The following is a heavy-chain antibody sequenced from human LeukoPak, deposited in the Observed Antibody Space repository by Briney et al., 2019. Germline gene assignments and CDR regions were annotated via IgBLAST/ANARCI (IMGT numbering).Heavy chain of an antibody. CDR1: GFTFSSYW. Sequence: GGSLRLSCAASGFTFSSYWMHWVRQAPGKGLVWVSRVNSDGSSTSYADSVKGRFTISRDNAKNTLYLQMNSLRAEDTAVYYCARVITYSSGWWSSNPPGRIDYWGQGTLVTVSS. CDR2: VNSDGSST. J-gene: IGHJ4*02. D-gene: IGHD6-19*01. CDR3: ARVITYSSGWWSSNPPGRIDY. V-gene: IGHV3-74*01.